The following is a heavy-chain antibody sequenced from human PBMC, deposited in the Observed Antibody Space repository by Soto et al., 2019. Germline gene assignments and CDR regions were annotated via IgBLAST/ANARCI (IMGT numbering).Heavy chain of an antibody. D-gene: IGHD4-17*01. J-gene: IGHJ2*01. CDR1: GGSISSGGYY. CDR3: ATPTTVVTPSNWYFDL. CDR2: IYYSGST. Sequence: QVQLQESGPGLVKPSQTLSLTCTVSGGSISSGGYYWSWIRQHPGKGLEWIGYIYYSGSTYYNPSLKSRVTISVDTSKNQFSLKLSSVTAADTAVYYCATPTTVVTPSNWYFDLWGRGTLVTVSS. V-gene: IGHV4-31*03.